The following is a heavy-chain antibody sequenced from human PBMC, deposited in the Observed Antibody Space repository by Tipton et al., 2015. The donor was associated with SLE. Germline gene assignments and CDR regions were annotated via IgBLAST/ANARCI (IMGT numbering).Heavy chain of an antibody. J-gene: IGHJ4*02. Sequence: TLSLTCAVSGGSFSGYAWSWVRQPPGKGLEWIGEVSHTRSTNYNPSLKSRVTISVDTSKNQFSLKLSSVTAADTAVYYCARRNSGWFPLDYWGQGTLVTVSS. CDR1: GGSFSGYA. D-gene: IGHD6-19*01. CDR3: ARRNSGWFPLDY. CDR2: VSHTRST. V-gene: IGHV4-34*01.